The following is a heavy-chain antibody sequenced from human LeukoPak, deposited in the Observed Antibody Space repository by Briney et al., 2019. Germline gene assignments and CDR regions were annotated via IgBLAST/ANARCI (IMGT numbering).Heavy chain of an antibody. CDR1: GYTFTTYG. V-gene: IGHV1-18*01. CDR3: ASEGGEMAPYFDY. J-gene: IGHJ4*02. CDR2: ISPYNTNT. Sequence: ASVKVSCKTSGYTFTTYGFSWVRQAPGQGLEWMGWISPYNTNTNYAQKFRGRVTVTTDTSTSTAYMELRSLRSDDTAVYYCASEGGEMAPYFDYWGQGTLVTVSS. D-gene: IGHD5-24*01.